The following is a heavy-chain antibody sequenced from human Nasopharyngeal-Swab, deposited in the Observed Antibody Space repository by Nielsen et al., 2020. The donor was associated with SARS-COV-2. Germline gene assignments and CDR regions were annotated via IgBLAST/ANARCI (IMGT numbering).Heavy chain of an antibody. D-gene: IGHD3-22*01. Sequence: SETLSLTCTVSGGSISSGNYYWSWIRQPAGKGLEWIGRIYTSGSTNYNPSLKSRVTISVDTSKNQFSLKLSSVTAADTAVYYCARGNYYDSSGYSYYFDYWGQGTLGTVSS. CDR3: ARGNYYDSSGYSYYFDY. V-gene: IGHV4-61*02. CDR2: IYTSGST. J-gene: IGHJ4*02. CDR1: GGSISSGNYY.